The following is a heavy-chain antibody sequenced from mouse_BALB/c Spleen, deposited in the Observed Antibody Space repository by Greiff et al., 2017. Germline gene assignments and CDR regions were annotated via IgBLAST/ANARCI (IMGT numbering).Heavy chain of an antibody. CDR1: GFTFSSFG. V-gene: IGHV5-17*02. CDR2: ISSGSSTI. CDR3: TRKDLNGCSDGIAY. J-gene: IGHJ3*01. D-gene: IGHD2-2*01. Sequence: EVMLVESGGGLVQPGGSRKLSCAASGFTFSSFGMHWVRQAPEKGLEWVAYISSGSSTIYYADTVKGRFTISRDNPKNTLFLQMTRLRSEDTAMYCCTRKDLNGCSDGIAYWGQGTLVTVSA.